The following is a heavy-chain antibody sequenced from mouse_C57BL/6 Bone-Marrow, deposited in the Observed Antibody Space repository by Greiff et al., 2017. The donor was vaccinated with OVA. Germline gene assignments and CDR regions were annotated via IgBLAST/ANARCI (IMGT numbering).Heavy chain of an antibody. D-gene: IGHD2-4*01. CDR3: ARHRIYYDYDAAWFAY. CDR2: ISSGGSYT. J-gene: IGHJ3*01. Sequence: EVQGVESGGDLVKPGGSLKLSCAASGFTFSSYGMSWVRQTPDKRLEWVATISSGGSYTYYPDSVKGRFTISRDNAKNTLYLQMSSLKSEDTAMYYCARHRIYYDYDAAWFAYWGQGTLVTVSA. V-gene: IGHV5-6*01. CDR1: GFTFSSYG.